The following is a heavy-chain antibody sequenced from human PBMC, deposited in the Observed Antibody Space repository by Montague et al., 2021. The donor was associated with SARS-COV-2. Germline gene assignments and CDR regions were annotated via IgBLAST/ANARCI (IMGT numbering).Heavy chain of an antibody. CDR3: TSGREGNYNVMDV. CDR1: GDSVSSNSAT. V-gene: IGHV6-1*01. CDR2: TYYRSKWYN. Sequence: CAISGDSVSSNSATWNWVRQSPSRDLEWLGRTYYRSKWYNDYAVSVRGRVTINPDTSKNQFSLQLNSVTPEDTAIYYCTSGREGNYNVMDVWGQGTMVTVSS. J-gene: IGHJ6*02. D-gene: IGHD1-1*01.